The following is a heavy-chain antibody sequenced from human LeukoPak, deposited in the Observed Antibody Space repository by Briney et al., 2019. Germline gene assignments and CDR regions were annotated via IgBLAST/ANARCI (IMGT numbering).Heavy chain of an antibody. V-gene: IGHV3-11*01. CDR3: ARELEYDFWSGYYGHYYYGMDV. CDR1: GFTFSDYY. CDR2: ISSSGSTI. J-gene: IGHJ6*02. Sequence: GGSLRLSCAASGFTFSDYYMRWIRQAPGKGLEWVSYISSSGSTIYYADSVKGRFTISRDNAKNSLYLQMNSLRAEDTAVYYCARELEYDFWSGYYGHYYYGMDVWGQGTTVTVSS. D-gene: IGHD3-3*01.